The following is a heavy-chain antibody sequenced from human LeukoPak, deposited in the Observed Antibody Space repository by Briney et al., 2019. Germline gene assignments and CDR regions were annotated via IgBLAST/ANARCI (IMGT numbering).Heavy chain of an antibody. CDR1: GFFTNCD. J-gene: IGHJ4*02. D-gene: IGHD6-19*01. Sequence: ASVKVSCKTSGFFTNCDINWVRQAPGQRLEWMGWISPYNGDTRYAQKFQDRVTMTTDISTSTTYLELRSLKSDDTALYYCTRATGWLSDYWGRGTLVTVSS. V-gene: IGHV1-18*04. CDR3: TRATGWLSDY. CDR2: ISPYNGDT.